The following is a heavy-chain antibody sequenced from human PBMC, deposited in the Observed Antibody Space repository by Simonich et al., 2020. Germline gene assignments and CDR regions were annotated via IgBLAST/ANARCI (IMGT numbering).Heavy chain of an antibody. CDR3: ARSHIAAAGTGYFQH. CDR2: INPNSSGT. V-gene: IGHV1-2*02. CDR1: GYTFTGYY. D-gene: IGHD6-13*01. J-gene: IGHJ1*01. Sequence: QVQLVQSGAEVKKPGASVKVSCKASGYTFTGYYMHWVRQAPGQGLEWMGWINPNSSGTNYAKKFQGRVTMTRDTSISTAYMELSRLRSDDTAVYYCARSHIAAAGTGYFQHWGQGTLVTVSS.